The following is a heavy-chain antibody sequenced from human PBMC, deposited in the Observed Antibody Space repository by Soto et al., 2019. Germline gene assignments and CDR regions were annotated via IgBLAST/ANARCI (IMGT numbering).Heavy chain of an antibody. CDR3: ARVLGFGVGYFDY. D-gene: IGHD2-8*01. CDR1: GFTVSSNY. CDR2: IYSGGFT. Sequence: EVQLVESGGGLVQPGGSLRLSCAASGFTVSSNYMSWVRQAPGKGLEWVSVIYSGGFTNYVDSVKGRFTISRDNSKNTLYLQMNSLRAEDTAVYYCARVLGFGVGYFDYWGQGTLVTVSS. J-gene: IGHJ4*02. V-gene: IGHV3-66*01.